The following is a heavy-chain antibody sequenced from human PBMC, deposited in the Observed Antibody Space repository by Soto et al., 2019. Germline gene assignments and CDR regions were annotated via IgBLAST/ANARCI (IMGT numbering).Heavy chain of an antibody. CDR3: ARELGYCSSTSCRSNWFDP. D-gene: IGHD2-2*01. V-gene: IGHV1-2*04. CDR2: INPNSGGT. CDR1: GYTFTGYY. J-gene: IGHJ5*02. Sequence: ASVKVSCKASGYTFTGYYMHWVRQAPGQGLEWMGWINPNSGGTNYAQKFQGWVTMTRDTSISTAYMELSRLRSDDTAVYYCARELGYCSSTSCRSNWFDPWGQGTLVTVSS.